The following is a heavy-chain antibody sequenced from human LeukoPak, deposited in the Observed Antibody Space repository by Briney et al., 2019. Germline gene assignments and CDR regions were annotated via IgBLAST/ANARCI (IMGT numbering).Heavy chain of an antibody. V-gene: IGHV5-51*01. J-gene: IGHJ5*02. CDR1: GYSFTSYW. D-gene: IGHD2-15*01. CDR3: ARRGYCSGGSCSRFDP. CDR2: IYPGDSDT. Sequence: GESLKISCKGSGYSFTSYWIGWVRQMPGKGLEWMGIIYPGDSDTRYSPSFQGQVTISADKSISTAYLQWSSLKASDTAIYYCARRGYCSGGSCSRFDPWGQGTLVTVSS.